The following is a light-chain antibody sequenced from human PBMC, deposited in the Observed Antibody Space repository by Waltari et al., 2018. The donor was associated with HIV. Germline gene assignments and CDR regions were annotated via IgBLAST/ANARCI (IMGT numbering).Light chain of an antibody. CDR2: DVS. V-gene: IGLV2-14*03. CDR1: TSDVGGYGY. Sequence: QSALTQPASVSGSPGQSLTISCPGTTSDVGGYGYVSWYQQHPGKAPQLMFYDVSNRPSGASSRFAGSNSGNAASLTISGRQAEDEADYYCISHTSSSTYVFGSGTKVTVL. J-gene: IGLJ1*01. CDR3: ISHTSSSTYV.